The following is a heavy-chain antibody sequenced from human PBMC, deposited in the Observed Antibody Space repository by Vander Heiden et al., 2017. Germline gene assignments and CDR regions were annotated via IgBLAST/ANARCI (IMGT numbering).Heavy chain of an antibody. CDR2: ISSSSSYI. CDR1: GFTFSSYS. CDR3: ARSITMVRGVIKINWFDP. V-gene: IGHV3-21*01. Sequence: EVQLVESGGGLVKPGGSLRLSCAASGFTFSSYSMNWVRQAPGKGLEWVSSISSSSSYIYYADSVKGRFTISRDNAKNSLYLQMNSLRAEDTAVYYCARSITMVRGVIKINWFDPWGQGTLVTVSS. J-gene: IGHJ5*02. D-gene: IGHD3-10*01.